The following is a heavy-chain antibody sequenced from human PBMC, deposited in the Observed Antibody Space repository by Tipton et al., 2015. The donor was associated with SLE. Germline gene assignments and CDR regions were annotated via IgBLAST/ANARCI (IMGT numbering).Heavy chain of an antibody. J-gene: IGHJ4*02. CDR3: ARVLTSGWLDY. V-gene: IGHV1-8*02. CDR1: GYTFTTYD. CDR2: MNPNTGNT. D-gene: IGHD6-19*01. Sequence: QSGAEVKKPGASVKVSCKASGYTFTTYDVNWVRQASGQGLEWMGWMNPNTGNTDFAQKFQGRVTMTRNTSVTTAYMELSGLTSEDTAVYYCARVLTSGWLDYWGQGTLVTVSS.